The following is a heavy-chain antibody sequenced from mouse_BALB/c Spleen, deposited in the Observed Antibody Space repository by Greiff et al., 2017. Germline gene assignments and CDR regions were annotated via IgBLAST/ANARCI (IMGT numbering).Heavy chain of an antibody. CDR3: TRKTNWDDAMDY. CDR1: GYTFTSYY. D-gene: IGHD4-1*01. Sequence: VKLVESGAELVKPGASVKLSCKASGYTFTSYYMYWVKQRPGQGLEWIGEINPSNGGTNFNEKFKSKATLTVDKSSSTAYMQLSSLTSEDSAVYYCTRKTNWDDAMDYWGQGTSVTVSS. J-gene: IGHJ4*01. CDR2: INPSNGGT. V-gene: IGHV1S81*02.